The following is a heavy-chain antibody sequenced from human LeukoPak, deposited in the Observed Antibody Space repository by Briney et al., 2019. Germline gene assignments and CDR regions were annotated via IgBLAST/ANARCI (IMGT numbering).Heavy chain of an antibody. V-gene: IGHV3-30-3*01. J-gene: IGHJ6*02. CDR3: AREASLWFGELYYGMDA. CDR2: ISYDGSNK. D-gene: IGHD3-10*01. CDR1: GFTFSSYA. Sequence: GGSLRLSCAASGFTFSSYAMHWVRQAPGKGLEWVAVISYDGSNKYYADSVKGRFTISRDNSKNTLYLQMNSLRAEDTAVYYCAREASLWFGELYYGMDAWGQGTTVTVSS.